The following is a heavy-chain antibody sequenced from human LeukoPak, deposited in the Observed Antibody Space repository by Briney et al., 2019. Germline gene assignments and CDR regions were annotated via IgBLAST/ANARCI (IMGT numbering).Heavy chain of an antibody. CDR3: ARLSRYCTSTSCYGGYYFFDY. Sequence: SETLSLTCSVSGASISRTTYYWSWIRQPPGKGLEWIGYIFYSGSTNYNPSLKSRVTISIDTSNNQFSLKLGSVTAADTAVYYCARLSRYCTSTSCYGGYYFFDYWGQGTLVTVSS. D-gene: IGHD2-2*01. V-gene: IGHV4-61*05. CDR1: GASISRTTYY. J-gene: IGHJ4*02. CDR2: IFYSGST.